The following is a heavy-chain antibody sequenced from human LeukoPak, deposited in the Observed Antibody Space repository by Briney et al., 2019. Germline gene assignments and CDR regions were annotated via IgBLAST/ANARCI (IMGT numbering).Heavy chain of an antibody. J-gene: IGHJ4*02. Sequence: KAGGSLRLSCAASGFSFSSYGMHWVRQAPGKGLEWVGRIASKTDGGTTDYAAPVKGRFTISRDDSKNTLFLQMNSLKTEDTAVYYCTTGIRGDCGQGTLVTVSS. CDR3: TTGIRGD. V-gene: IGHV3-15*04. CDR2: IASKTDGGTT. CDR1: GFSFSSYG.